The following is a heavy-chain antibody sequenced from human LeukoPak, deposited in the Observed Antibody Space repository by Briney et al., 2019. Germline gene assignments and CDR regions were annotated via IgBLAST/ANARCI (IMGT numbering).Heavy chain of an antibody. CDR3: ARERYYYSSGSYCNDY. CDR1: GFTFSSYW. CDR2: INSDGSST. V-gene: IGHV3-74*01. J-gene: IGHJ4*02. D-gene: IGHD3-10*01. Sequence: GGSLRLSCAASGFTFSSYWMHWVRQAPGKGLVWVSRINSDGSSTSYADFVKGRFTISRDNAKNSLYLQMNSLRAEDTAVYYCARERYYYSSGSYCNDYWGQGTLVTVSS.